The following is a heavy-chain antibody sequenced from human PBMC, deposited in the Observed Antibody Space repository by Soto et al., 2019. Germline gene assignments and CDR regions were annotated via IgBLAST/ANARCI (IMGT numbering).Heavy chain of an antibody. V-gene: IGHV3-7*03. CDR2: INQDGTEK. CDR3: ATYRTVDATRRLDC. CDR1: GFTFSSYS. D-gene: IGHD4-4*01. Sequence: EVQLVESGGGLVKPGGSLRLSCAASGFTFSSYSMNWVRQAPGKGLEWVANINQDGTEKNYVESVKGRFTISRDNAENSLYLQMDSLRVEDTAVYYCATYRTVDATRRLDCWGQGTLVTVSS. J-gene: IGHJ4*02.